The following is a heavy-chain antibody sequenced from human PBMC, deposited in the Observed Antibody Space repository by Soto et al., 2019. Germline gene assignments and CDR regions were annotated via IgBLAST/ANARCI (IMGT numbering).Heavy chain of an antibody. CDR2: IRQDGGEK. V-gene: IGHV3-7*01. CDR3: ARDPQPHCSGGSCYFDY. D-gene: IGHD2-15*01. CDR1: GFSFSNYW. Sequence: GGSLRLSCTASGFSFSNYWMSWVRQTPGKGLEWVANIRQDGGEKNYVDAVRGRFTISRDNARNSLYLQMNSLRAEDTAVYYCARDPQPHCSGGSCYFDYWGQGTLVTVSS. J-gene: IGHJ4*02.